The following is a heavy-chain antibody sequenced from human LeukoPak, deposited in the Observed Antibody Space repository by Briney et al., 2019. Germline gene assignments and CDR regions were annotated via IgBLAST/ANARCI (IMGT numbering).Heavy chain of an antibody. CDR2: VCHSGSS. J-gene: IGHJ4*02. D-gene: IGHD3-9*01. V-gene: IGHV4-38-2*02. CDR1: GYSISSHYC. CDR3: ARAMDGSGILGFDS. Sequence: SETLPLTCSVSGYSISSHYCWGWIRQPPGKGLEWIGSVCHSGSSFYNPSLKSRVTISVDTSKNQFSLKLSSVTAADTAVYYCARAMDGSGILGFDSWGQGTLVTVSS.